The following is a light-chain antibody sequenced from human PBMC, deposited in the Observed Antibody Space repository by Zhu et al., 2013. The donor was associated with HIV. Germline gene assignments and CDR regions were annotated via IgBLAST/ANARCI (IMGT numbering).Light chain of an antibody. Sequence: EIVLTQSPATLSLSPGERATLSCRASQSVSSYLAWYHQKPGQAPRLLIYDASNRATGIPGRFSGSGSGTDFTLTISRLEPEDFAVYYCQQYGSSPRTFGQGTKVEIK. J-gene: IGKJ1*01. CDR3: QQYGSSPRT. V-gene: IGKV3-20*01. CDR1: QSVSSY. CDR2: DAS.